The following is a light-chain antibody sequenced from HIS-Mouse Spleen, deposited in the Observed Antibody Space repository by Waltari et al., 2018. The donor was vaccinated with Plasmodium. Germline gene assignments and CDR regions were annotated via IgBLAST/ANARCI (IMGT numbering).Light chain of an antibody. CDR3: CSYAGSYTFV. CDR2: DVS. V-gene: IGLV2-11*01. J-gene: IGLJ1*01. Sequence: QSALTQPRSVSGSPGQSVTIPCTGTSSYFGGSTYVSWYQQHPGKAPKLMSYDVSKRPSGVPDRFSGSKSGNTASLTISGLQAEDEADYYCCSYAGSYTFVFGTGTKVTVL. CDR1: SSYFGGSTY.